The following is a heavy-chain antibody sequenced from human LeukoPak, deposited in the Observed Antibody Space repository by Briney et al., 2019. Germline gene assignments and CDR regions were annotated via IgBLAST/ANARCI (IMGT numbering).Heavy chain of an antibody. J-gene: IGHJ6*02. Sequence: SGTLSLTCTVSGGSISSSSYYWGWIRQPPGKGLEWIGSIYYSGSTYYNPSLKSRVTISVDTSKNQFSLKLSSVTAADTAVYYCARDRTSDMVREGYGMDVWGQGTTVTVSS. CDR3: ARDRTSDMVREGYGMDV. D-gene: IGHD3-10*01. V-gene: IGHV4-39*07. CDR2: IYYSGST. CDR1: GGSISSSSYY.